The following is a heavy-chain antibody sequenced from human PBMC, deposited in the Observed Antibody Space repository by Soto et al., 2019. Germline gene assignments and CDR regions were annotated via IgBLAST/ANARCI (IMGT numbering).Heavy chain of an antibody. CDR2: INHSGST. D-gene: IGHD2-2*01. CDR1: GGSFSGYY. V-gene: IGHV4-34*01. CDR3: ARGGARYCISTSCNGDLGDYYYGMDV. Sequence: SETLSLTCAVYGGSFSGYYWSWIRQPPGKGLEWIGEINHSGSTNYNPSLKSRVTISVDTSKNQFSLNLYSVTAADTAVYYCARGGARYCISTSCNGDLGDYYYGMDVWGQGTTVTVSS. J-gene: IGHJ6*02.